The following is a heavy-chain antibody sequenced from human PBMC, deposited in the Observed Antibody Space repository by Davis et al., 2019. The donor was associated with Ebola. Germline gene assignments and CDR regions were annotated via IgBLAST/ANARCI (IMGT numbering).Heavy chain of an antibody. CDR1: GGFVSSGGYS. CDR2: YYYTGST. J-gene: IGHJ4*02. V-gene: IGHV4-30-4*07. Sequence: SETLSLTCAVSGGFVSSGGYSWSWIRQPLGKGLEWIGYYYYTGSTYYNPSLKSRVSISVDTSKNQFSLKLSSVTAADTAVYYCARGDSYYDPSGYYAGPEAPDHWGQGTLVSVSS. CDR3: ARGDSYYDPSGYYAGPEAPDH. D-gene: IGHD3-22*01.